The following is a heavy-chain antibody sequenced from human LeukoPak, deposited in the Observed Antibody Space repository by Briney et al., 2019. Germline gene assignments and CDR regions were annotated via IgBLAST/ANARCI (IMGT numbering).Heavy chain of an antibody. Sequence: ASVKVSCKASGYTFTGYYMHWVRQAPGQGLEWMGWINPNIGDTNYAQKFQGRVTMTRDTSISTAYMELSRLRSDDTAVYYCARDYYGSGSHDYWGQGTLVTVSS. D-gene: IGHD3-10*01. J-gene: IGHJ4*02. CDR3: ARDYYGSGSHDY. CDR2: INPNIGDT. V-gene: IGHV1-2*02. CDR1: GYTFTGYY.